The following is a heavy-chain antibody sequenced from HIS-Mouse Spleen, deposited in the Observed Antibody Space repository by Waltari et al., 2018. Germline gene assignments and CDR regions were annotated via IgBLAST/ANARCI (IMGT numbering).Heavy chain of an antibody. V-gene: IGHV4-39*07. J-gene: IGHJ6*02. CDR3: ARDFSGVGATYYYYYYGMDV. CDR2: IYYSGST. Sequence: PGLVKQWIGSIYYSGSTYYNPSLKSRVTISVDTSKNQFSLKLSSVTAADTAVYYCARDFSGVGATYYYYYYGMDVWGQGTTVTVSS. D-gene: IGHD1-26*01.